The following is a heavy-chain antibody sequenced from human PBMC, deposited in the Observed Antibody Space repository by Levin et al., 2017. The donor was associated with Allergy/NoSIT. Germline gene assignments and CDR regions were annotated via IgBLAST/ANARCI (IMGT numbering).Heavy chain of an antibody. CDR1: GFTFSTYA. J-gene: IGHJ4*02. V-gene: IGHV3-23*01. Sequence: GGSLRLSCAASGFTFSTYALSWVRQAPGKGLGWVSVISASGGSTDYADSVKGRFTISRDNSKNTLYLQMSSLRADDTAVYYCAKGPYSSSSRGYYFDYWGQGTLVTVSS. D-gene: IGHD6-6*01. CDR3: AKGPYSSSSRGYYFDY. CDR2: ISASGGST.